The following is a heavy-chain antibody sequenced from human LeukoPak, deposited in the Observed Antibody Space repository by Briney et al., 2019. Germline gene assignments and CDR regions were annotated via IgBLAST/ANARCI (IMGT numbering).Heavy chain of an antibody. CDR2: ISGSGDST. J-gene: IGHJ4*02. CDR3: AKGRSADITAAINY. V-gene: IGHV3-23*01. D-gene: IGHD6-25*01. CDR1: GFTFINSA. Sequence: TGGSLRLSRAASGFTFINSAMNWVRQGPGKGLERVSGISGSGDSTYYADSVKGRFTISRDSSNDTLFLQINSLRAADTAAYYCAKGRSADITAAINYWGQGTLVTVSS.